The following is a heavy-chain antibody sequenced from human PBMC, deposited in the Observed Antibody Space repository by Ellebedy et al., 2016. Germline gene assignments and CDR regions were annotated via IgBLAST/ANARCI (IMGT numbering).Heavy chain of an antibody. Sequence: GESLKISCSASGFTFSTYALHWVRQAPGKGLEYVSAISSNGGSTHYADSVKGRFTISRDNSKNTLYLQMSSLRPEDTAVYYCVKCYDYVWGTYRLSGAFDCWGQGTLVTVSS. D-gene: IGHD3-16*02. J-gene: IGHJ4*02. CDR1: GFTFSTYA. V-gene: IGHV3-64D*06. CDR2: ISSNGGST. CDR3: VKCYDYVWGTYRLSGAFDC.